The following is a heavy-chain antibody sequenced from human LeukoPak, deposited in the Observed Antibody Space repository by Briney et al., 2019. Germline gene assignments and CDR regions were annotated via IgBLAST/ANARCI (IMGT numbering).Heavy chain of an antibody. J-gene: IGHJ4*02. D-gene: IGHD4-23*01. CDR1: GFAFSTAW. Sequence: GGSLRLSCAASGFAFSTAWMTWVRQAPGKGLEWVSAISGSGGGTYYADSVKGRFTISRDNSKNTLYLQMNSLRAEDTAVYYCAKWSPYGGNPGYWGQGTLVTVSS. CDR3: AKWSPYGGNPGY. V-gene: IGHV3-23*01. CDR2: ISGSGGGT.